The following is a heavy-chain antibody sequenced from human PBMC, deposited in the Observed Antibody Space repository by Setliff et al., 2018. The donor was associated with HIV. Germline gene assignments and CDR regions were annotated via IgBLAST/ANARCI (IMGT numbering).Heavy chain of an antibody. D-gene: IGHD2-21*01. CDR1: GYTFISHP. CDR3: ARDAAYCGGECPRFFQH. V-gene: IGHV7-4-1*02. CDR2: INTNTGNP. J-gene: IGHJ1*01. Sequence: GASVKVSCKASGYTFISHPINWVRQAPGQGLEWMGWINTNTGNPTYAQGFTGRFVFSVDTSVNTAYLQISSLKAEDTAIYYCARDAAYCGGECPRFFQHWGQGTLVTVSS.